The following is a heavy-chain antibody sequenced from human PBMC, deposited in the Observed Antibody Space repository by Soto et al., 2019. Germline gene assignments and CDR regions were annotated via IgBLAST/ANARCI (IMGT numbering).Heavy chain of an antibody. J-gene: IGHJ6*02. CDR1: GGTFSSDF. CDR2: TIARFGSA. Sequence: GASVKVSCKSSGGTFSSDFTSWFRQSPGQGLGWVEGTIARFGSANFAQKFQGRVTITADRFTSTVYMELSSLTSEDTATYYCARDQDSDNYVYAGSQEPYGMDVWGQGTTVTVSS. V-gene: IGHV1-69*06. D-gene: IGHD3-16*01. CDR3: ARDQDSDNYVYAGSQEPYGMDV.